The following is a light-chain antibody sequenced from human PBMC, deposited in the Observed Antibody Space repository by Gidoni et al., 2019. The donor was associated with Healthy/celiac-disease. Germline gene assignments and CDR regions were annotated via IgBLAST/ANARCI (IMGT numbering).Light chain of an antibody. CDR3: QQYNSYPLT. Sequence: DIQMTQSPSSLSASVGDRVTITCRASQGFSNYLAWFQQKPGKAPNSLIYAASSLQSGVPSKFSESRSETYFTHTISSLQPKYFATYYCQQYNSYPLTFGPGTKVDIK. CDR1: QGFSNY. J-gene: IGKJ3*01. V-gene: IGKV1-16*02. CDR2: AAS.